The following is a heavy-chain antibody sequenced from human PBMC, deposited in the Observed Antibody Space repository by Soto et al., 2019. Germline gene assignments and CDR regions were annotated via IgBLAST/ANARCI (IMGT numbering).Heavy chain of an antibody. V-gene: IGHV5-10-1*01. J-gene: IGHJ3*02. D-gene: IGHD2-21*02. CDR3: ARKVVTPSSHDAFDI. CDR2: IDPSDSYT. CDR1: GYSFTSYW. Sequence: GESLKISCKGSGYSFTSYWISWVRQMPGKGLEWMGRIDPSDSYTNYSPSFQGHVTISADKSISAAYLQWSSLKASDTAMYYCARKVVTPSSHDAFDIWGQGTMVTVSS.